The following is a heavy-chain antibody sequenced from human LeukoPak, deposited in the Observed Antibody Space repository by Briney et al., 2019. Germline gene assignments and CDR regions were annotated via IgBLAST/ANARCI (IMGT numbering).Heavy chain of an antibody. CDR2: TYYRSKWFN. V-gene: IGHV6-1*01. J-gene: IGHJ4*02. CDR3: ARASKRVVTAVGYFDY. CDR1: GDSVSSNSAA. Sequence: SQTLSLTCAISGDSVSSNSAAWNWIRQSPSRGLEWLGRTYYRSKWFNDYAVSAKSRITINSDTSKNQFSLQLNSMTPEDTAVYYCARASKRVVTAVGYFDYWGQGTQVTVSS. D-gene: IGHD2-21*02.